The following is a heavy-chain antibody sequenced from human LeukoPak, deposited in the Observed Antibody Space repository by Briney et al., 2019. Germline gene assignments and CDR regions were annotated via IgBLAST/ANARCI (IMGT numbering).Heavy chain of an antibody. CDR2: VNPNSGGT. D-gene: IGHD6-6*01. Sequence: ASVKVSCKASGYTLTGYYIHWVRQAPGQGLQWMGWVNPNSGGTNYAQKFQGRVTMSRDTPINTAYMELSRLTSDDTAVYFCARVDSIGGYFDYWGQGTLVTVSS. CDR3: ARVDSIGGYFDY. CDR1: GYTLTGYY. J-gene: IGHJ4*02. V-gene: IGHV1-2*02.